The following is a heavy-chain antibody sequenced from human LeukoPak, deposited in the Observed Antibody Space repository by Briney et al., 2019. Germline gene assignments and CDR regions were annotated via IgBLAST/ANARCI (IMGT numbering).Heavy chain of an antibody. CDR3: ARPGGMDV. CDR1: GFTFSSYA. Sequence: GRSLRLSCAASGFTFSSYAMHWVRQAPGKGLEWVAVISYDGSNKYYADSVKGRFTISRDNSKNTLYLQMNSLRAEDTAVYYCARPGGMDVWGQGTTVTVSS. CDR2: ISYDGSNK. V-gene: IGHV3-30-3*01. J-gene: IGHJ6*02.